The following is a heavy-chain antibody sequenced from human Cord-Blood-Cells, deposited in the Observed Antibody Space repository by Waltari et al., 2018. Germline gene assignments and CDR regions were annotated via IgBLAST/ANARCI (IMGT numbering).Heavy chain of an antibody. Sequence: QVQLQQWGAGLLKPSETLSLTCAAYGGSFSGYYWSWIRQPPGKGLEWIGEINHSGSTNYNPSLKSRVTISVDTSKNQFSLKLSSVTAADTAVYYCARRAFYYYDSSGYYYWGQGTLVTVSS. CDR1: GGSFSGYY. V-gene: IGHV4-34*01. J-gene: IGHJ4*02. CDR3: ARRAFYYYDSSGYYY. D-gene: IGHD3-22*01. CDR2: INHSGST.